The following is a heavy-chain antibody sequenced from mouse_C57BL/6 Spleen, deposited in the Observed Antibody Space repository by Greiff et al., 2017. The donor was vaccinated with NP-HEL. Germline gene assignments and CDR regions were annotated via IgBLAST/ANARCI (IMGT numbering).Heavy chain of an antibody. D-gene: IGHD1-1*01. V-gene: IGHV1-5*01. J-gene: IGHJ2*01. CDR2: IYPGNSDT. CDR3: TNNYYGSSYGDYFDY. CDR1: GYTFTSYW. Sequence: VQLQQSGTVLARPGASVKMSCKTSGYTFTSYWMHWVKQRPGQGLEWIGAIYPGNSDTSYNQKFKGKAKLTADTSASTAYMELSSLTNEDSAVYYCTNNYYGSSYGDYFDYWGQGTTLTVSS.